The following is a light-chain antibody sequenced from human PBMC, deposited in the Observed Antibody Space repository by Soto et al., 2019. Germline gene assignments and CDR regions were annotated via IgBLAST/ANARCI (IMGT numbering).Light chain of an antibody. J-gene: IGKJ1*01. V-gene: IGKV3-20*01. Sequence: EIVLTQSPSTLSFSPWERSTLSFMASQSVSSYLAWYQQKPGQAPRLLIYDASSRATGIPDRFSGSGSGTDFTLTTSRLEPEDFAVYYCQQYGSSPPTFGQGTKVDIK. CDR2: DAS. CDR3: QQYGSSPPT. CDR1: QSVSSY.